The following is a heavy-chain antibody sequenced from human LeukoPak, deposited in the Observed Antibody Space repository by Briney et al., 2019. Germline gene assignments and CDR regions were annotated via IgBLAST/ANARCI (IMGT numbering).Heavy chain of an antibody. D-gene: IGHD1-1*01. CDR3: ARGKVPEYFQH. J-gene: IGHJ1*01. CDR2: IYYSGST. Sequence: PSQTLSLTCTVSGGSISSGDYYWSWIRQPPGKGLEWIGYIYYSGSTYYNPSLKSRVTISVDTSKNQFSLKLSSVTAADTAVYYCARGKVPEYFQHWGQGTLVIVSS. CDR1: GGSISSGDYY. V-gene: IGHV4-30-4*08.